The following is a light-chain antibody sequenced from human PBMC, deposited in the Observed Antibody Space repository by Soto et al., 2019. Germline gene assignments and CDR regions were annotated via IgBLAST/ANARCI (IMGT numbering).Light chain of an antibody. CDR1: QSIRRS. J-gene: IGKJ1*01. CDR2: AAS. V-gene: IGKV1-39*01. CDR3: QQSYSSTRP. Sequence: DIQMTQSPSSLSASVADRVTITCRASQSIRRSLNWYQQKPGKAPKLLIYAASSLQSGVPSRFSGSGYGTDFTLTITSLQSEDFAIYYCQQSYSSTRPFGPVTKVDIX.